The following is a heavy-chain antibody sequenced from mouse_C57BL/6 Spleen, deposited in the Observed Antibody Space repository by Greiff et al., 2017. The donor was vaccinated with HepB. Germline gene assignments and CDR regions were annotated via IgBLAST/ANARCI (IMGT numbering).Heavy chain of an antibody. V-gene: IGHV1-50*01. J-gene: IGHJ1*03. CDR3: ARWDYYGSGYFDV. Sequence: VQLQQSGAELVKPGASVKLSCKASGYTFTSYWMQWVKQRPGQGLEWIGEIDPSDSYTNYNQKFKGKATLTVDTSSSTAYMQLSSLTSEDSAVYYCARWDYYGSGYFDVWGTGTTVTVSS. D-gene: IGHD1-1*01. CDR2: IDPSDSYT. CDR1: GYTFTSYW.